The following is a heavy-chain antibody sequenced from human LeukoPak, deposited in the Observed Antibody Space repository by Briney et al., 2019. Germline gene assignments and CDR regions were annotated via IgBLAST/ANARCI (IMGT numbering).Heavy chain of an antibody. D-gene: IGHD1-26*01. CDR3: SQMRYSGNYQYYFDY. V-gene: IGHV3-23*01. CDR2: ISGSGDTT. J-gene: IGHJ4*02. CDR1: GLTFSSYA. Sequence: PGGSLRLSCVVSGLTFSSYAMSWVRQAPGKGLEWVSGISGSGDTTYYADSVKGRFTISRDNSKKTLNLQMNCLRVEDTAVYYCSQMRYSGNYQYYFDYWGQGTLVTVSS.